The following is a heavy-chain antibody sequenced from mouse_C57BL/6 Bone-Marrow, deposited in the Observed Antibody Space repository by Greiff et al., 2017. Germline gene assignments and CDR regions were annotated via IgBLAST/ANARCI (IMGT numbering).Heavy chain of an antibody. CDR2: IYPRSGNT. J-gene: IGHJ3*01. V-gene: IGHV1-81*01. Sequence: VQLPQSGAELARPGASVKLSCKASGYTFTSYGISWVKQSNGQGLEWIGEIYPRSGNTYYNEKFKGKATLTADKSSSTAYMELRSLTSEASAVYFCAPCSYYYGSSYGAYWGQGTLVTVSA. CDR3: APCSYYYGSSYGAY. D-gene: IGHD1-1*01. CDR1: GYTFTSYG.